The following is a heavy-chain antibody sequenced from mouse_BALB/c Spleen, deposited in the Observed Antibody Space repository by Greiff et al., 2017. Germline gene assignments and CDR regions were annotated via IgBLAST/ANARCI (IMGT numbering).Heavy chain of an antibody. CDR3: ARVTTVVAYYFDY. Sequence: EVKLLESGPGLVKPSQSLSLTCTVTGYSITSDYAWNWIRQFPGNKLEWMGYISYSGSTSYNPSLKSRISITRDTSKNQFFLQLNSVTTEDTATYYCARVTTVVAYYFDYWGQGTTLTVSS. D-gene: IGHD1-1*01. J-gene: IGHJ2*01. CDR1: GYSITSDYA. CDR2: ISYSGST. V-gene: IGHV3-2*02.